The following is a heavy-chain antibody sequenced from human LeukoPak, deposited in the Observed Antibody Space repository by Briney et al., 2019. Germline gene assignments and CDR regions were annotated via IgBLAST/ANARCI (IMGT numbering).Heavy chain of an antibody. V-gene: IGHV4-4*07. Sequence: SETLSLTCTVSGDSMGRYYWSFIRQPAGKGLEWIGRIHISGTTWYNASLKSRVTMSVDTSQNQFSLSLDYVTAADTAVYYCARHTGLGVVSPYFDYWGQGTLVTVSS. D-gene: IGHD2-21*01. J-gene: IGHJ4*02. CDR2: IHISGTT. CDR1: GDSMGRYY. CDR3: ARHTGLGVVSPYFDY.